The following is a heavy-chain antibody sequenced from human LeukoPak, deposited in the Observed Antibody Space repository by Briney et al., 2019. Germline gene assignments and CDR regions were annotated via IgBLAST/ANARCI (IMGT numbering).Heavy chain of an antibody. D-gene: IGHD1-26*01. V-gene: IGHV3-23*01. CDR1: GFTFSSDA. CDR3: AKYLGGTYSDAFDI. CDR2: ISGSGGST. J-gene: IGHJ3*02. Sequence: GGSLRLSCAASGFTFSSDAMSWVRQAPGKGLEWVSGISGSGGSTHYADSVKGRFTISRDNSKNTLYLQMNSLRAEDTALYYCAKYLGGTYSDAFDIWGQGTMVTVSS.